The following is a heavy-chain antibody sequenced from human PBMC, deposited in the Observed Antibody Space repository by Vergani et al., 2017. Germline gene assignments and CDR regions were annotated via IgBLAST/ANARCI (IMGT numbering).Heavy chain of an antibody. J-gene: IGHJ5*02. D-gene: IGHD3-22*01. CDR1: GYSFTSYW. CDR3: ARVGWSYYDSSGYYYASGGWCDP. Sequence: EVQLVQSGAEVKTPGVSLRISCKGPGYSFTSYWISWVRQMPGKGLEWMGRIAPSDSYTNYSPSFQGHVTISADKSISTAYLQWSSLKASDTAMYYCARVGWSYYDSSGYYYASGGWCDPWGQGTLVTVSS. CDR2: IAPSDSYT. V-gene: IGHV5-10-1*03.